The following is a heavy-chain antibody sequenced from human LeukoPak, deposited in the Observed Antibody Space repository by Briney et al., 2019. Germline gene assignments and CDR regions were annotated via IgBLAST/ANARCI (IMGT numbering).Heavy chain of an antibody. V-gene: IGHV3-21*01. Sequence: GGSLRLSCAASGFTFSSYSMNWVRQAAGKGLKWVSSISSSSSYIYYADSVKGRFTISRDNAKNSLYLQMNSLRAEDTAVYYCARGGFNYYDSSGYYYFADWGQGTLVTVSS. CDR2: ISSSSSYI. CDR1: GFTFSSYS. D-gene: IGHD3-22*01. CDR3: ARGGFNYYDSSGYYYFAD. J-gene: IGHJ4*02.